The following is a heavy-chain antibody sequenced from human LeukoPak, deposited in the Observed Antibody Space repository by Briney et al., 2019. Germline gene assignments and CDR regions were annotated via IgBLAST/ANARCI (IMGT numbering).Heavy chain of an antibody. CDR3: AGVTFWSGYDGDY. V-gene: IGHV4-39*01. CDR2: IYYSGCT. J-gene: IGHJ4*02. D-gene: IGHD3-3*01. Sequence: SETLSFTCTVSGGSISSSSYFWGWIRQPPGKRLEWIGSIYYSGCTYYNPSLMSRVIISVDASKKQCSLMLSAVAAADTAVYYCAGVTFWSGYDGDYWGQGSLVTVSS. CDR1: GGSISSSSYF.